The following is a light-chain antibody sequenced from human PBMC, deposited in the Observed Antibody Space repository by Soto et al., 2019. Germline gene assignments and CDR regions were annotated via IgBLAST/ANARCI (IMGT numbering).Light chain of an antibody. CDR3: LQHKSYPPR. CDR1: QGIRID. Sequence: DMQMTPFPSSLSASVRDSVTITCRASQGIRIDLGWYQQKPGKTSKRLCYAASSLQSGVRSRFRGSRAGREFPLTISSLQAEDFATQSSLQHKSYPPRFGQGTKVDLK. CDR2: AAS. V-gene: IGKV1-17*01. J-gene: IGKJ1*01.